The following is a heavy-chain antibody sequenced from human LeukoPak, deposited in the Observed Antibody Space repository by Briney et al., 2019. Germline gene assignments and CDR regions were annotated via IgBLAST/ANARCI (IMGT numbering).Heavy chain of an antibody. J-gene: IGHJ6*03. CDR3: AKEMGYCSGGSCWSIYYMDV. CDR1: GGSISSSNYY. Sequence: SETLSLTCTVSGGSISSSNYYWGWIRQPPGKGLEWIGILYYTGSTYYNPSLKSRVTISVDTSKNQFSLKLSSVTAADTAVYYCAKEMGYCSGGSCWSIYYMDVWGKGTTVTVSS. V-gene: IGHV4-39*01. CDR2: LYYTGST. D-gene: IGHD2-15*01.